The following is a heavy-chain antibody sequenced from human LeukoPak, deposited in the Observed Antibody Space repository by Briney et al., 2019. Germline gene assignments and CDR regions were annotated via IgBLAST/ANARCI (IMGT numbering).Heavy chain of an antibody. J-gene: IGHJ6*02. CDR2: INHSGST. D-gene: IGHD3-3*01. V-gene: IGHV4-34*01. Sequence: SETLSLTCAVYGGSFSGYYWGWIRQPPGKGLEWIGEINHSGSTNYNPSLKSRVTISVDTSKNQFSLKLSSVTAADTAVYYCARGTKDFWSGYYTALNHYYYGMDVWGQGTMVTVSS. CDR1: GGSFSGYY. CDR3: ARGTKDFWSGYYTALNHYYYGMDV.